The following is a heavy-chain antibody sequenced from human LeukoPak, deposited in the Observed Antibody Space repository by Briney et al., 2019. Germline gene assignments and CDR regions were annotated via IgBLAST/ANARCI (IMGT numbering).Heavy chain of an antibody. D-gene: IGHD6-6*01. CDR2: IYYSGST. J-gene: IGHJ4*02. Sequence: SETLSLTCIVSGGSISSGDYYWHWIRQPPGKGLEWIVYIYYSGSTYYNPALKSRLTLSVYTSKNQFSLRLSSVTAADTAVYHCAIVAVVAARPGSVDSWGQGTLVTVSS. CDR1: GGSISSGDYY. V-gene: IGHV4-30-4*02. CDR3: AIVAVVAARPGSVDS.